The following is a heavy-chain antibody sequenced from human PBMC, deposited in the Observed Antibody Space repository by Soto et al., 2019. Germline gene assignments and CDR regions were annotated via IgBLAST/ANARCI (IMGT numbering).Heavy chain of an antibody. CDR1: GFTFGDNL. CDR3: ARDMLSVGPRVNDAFDV. D-gene: IGHD2-8*01. V-gene: IGHV1-3*01. J-gene: IGHJ3*01. Sequence: QVQLVQSGAEVRKPGASVNISCWATGFTFGDNLMNWVRQVPGQSLEWMGWSNPDNGNTKYSQTFKGRVTISRHSSASIAYVEVTDLTSDDSAVYYFARDMLSVGPRVNDAFDVWGQGTMLSVSS. CDR2: SNPDNGNT.